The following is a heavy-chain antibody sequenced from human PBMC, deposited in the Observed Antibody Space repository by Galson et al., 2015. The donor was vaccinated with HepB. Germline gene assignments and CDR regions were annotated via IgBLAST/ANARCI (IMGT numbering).Heavy chain of an antibody. J-gene: IGHJ6*02. CDR3: ARDSASPDIVVVVAATENGGMDV. Sequence: SVKVSCKASGGTFSSYTISWVRQAPGQGLEWMGRIIPILGIANYAQKFQGRVTITADKSTSTAYMELSSLRSEDTAVYYCARDSASPDIVVVVAATENGGMDVWGQGTTVTVSS. CDR2: IIPILGIA. D-gene: IGHD2-15*01. V-gene: IGHV1-69*04. CDR1: GGTFSSYT.